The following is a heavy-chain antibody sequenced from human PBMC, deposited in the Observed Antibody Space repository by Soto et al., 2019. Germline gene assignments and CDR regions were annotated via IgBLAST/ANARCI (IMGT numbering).Heavy chain of an antibody. Sequence: QVQLVQSGVEVKKPGASVRVSCKASGYTFTSYGITWVRQAPGQGLEWMGWISAYNGNTNYAQNLQGRVTLTTDTSTYTAYMELRSLQSDDTAVYYCARDFGSDLSAPGAVFDYWSQGTLVTVSS. D-gene: IGHD3-3*01. CDR2: ISAYNGNT. J-gene: IGHJ4*02. CDR3: ARDFGSDLSAPGAVFDY. V-gene: IGHV1-18*01. CDR1: GYTFTSYG.